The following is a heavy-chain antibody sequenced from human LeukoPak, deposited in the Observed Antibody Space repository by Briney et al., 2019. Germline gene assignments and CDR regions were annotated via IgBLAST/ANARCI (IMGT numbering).Heavy chain of an antibody. D-gene: IGHD6-19*01. J-gene: IGHJ4*02. CDR2: VNSDGMST. V-gene: IGHV3-74*01. CDR1: GFTFSDYW. CDR3: ARGTTSGWPDYFDY. Sequence: GGSLRLSCAASGFTFSDYWMHWVRQAPGKGLVWVSRVNSDGMSTLYADSVKGRFTISIDNAKNTLYLQLNGLRAEDTAVYYCARGTTSGWPDYFDYWGQGTLVTVSS.